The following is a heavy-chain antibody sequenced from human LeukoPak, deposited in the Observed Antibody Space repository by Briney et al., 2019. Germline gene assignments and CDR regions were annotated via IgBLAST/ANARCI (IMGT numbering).Heavy chain of an antibody. D-gene: IGHD3-9*01. CDR1: GSTFSSYG. CDR2: INWNGGST. Sequence: PGGSLRLSCAASGSTFSSYGMSWVRQAPGKGLEWVSGINWNGGSTGYADSVKGRFIISRDNAKNSLYLQMNSLRVEDTALYYCARDILTGYYVDYWGQGTLVTVSS. CDR3: ARDILTGYYVDY. V-gene: IGHV3-20*04. J-gene: IGHJ4*02.